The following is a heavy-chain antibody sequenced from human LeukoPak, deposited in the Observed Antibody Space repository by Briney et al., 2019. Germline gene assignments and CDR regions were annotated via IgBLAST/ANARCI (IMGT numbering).Heavy chain of an antibody. CDR1: GDSVSSNSAA. V-gene: IGHV6-1*01. D-gene: IGHD3-9*01. Sequence: SQTLSLTCAISGDSVSSNSAAWNWIRQSPSRGLEWLGRTYYRSKWYNDYAVSVKSRITINPDTSKNQFSLQLNSVTPEDTAVYYCARSVCYDILTGYSQYYFDYWGQGTLVTVSS. CDR3: ARSVCYDILTGYSQYYFDY. CDR2: TYYRSKWYN. J-gene: IGHJ4*02.